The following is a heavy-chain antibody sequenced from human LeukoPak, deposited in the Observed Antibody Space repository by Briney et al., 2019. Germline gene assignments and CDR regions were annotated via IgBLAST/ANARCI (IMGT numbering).Heavy chain of an antibody. CDR3: AKGRSSGGSCVNY. CDR2: ISGSGGDT. V-gene: IGHV3-23*01. J-gene: IGHJ4*02. CDR1: GFTFSNYA. Sequence: GGSLRLSCTASGFTFSNYAINWVRQAPGKGLEWVSVISGSGGDTYYADSVKGRFTISRDNSKNTVYLQMNSLRAEDTAVYYCAKGRSSGGSCVNYWGQGALVSVSS. D-gene: IGHD2-15*01.